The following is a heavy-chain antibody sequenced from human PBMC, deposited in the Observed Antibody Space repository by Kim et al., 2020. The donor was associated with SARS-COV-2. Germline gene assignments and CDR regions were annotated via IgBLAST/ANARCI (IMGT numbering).Heavy chain of an antibody. CDR1: GFTFSGSA. D-gene: IGHD6-13*01. Sequence: GGSLKLSCAASGFTFSGSAMHWVRQAPGKGLEWVGRIRSKANSYETAYAAAVKGRFTISRDDSKNTAYLQMNSPKTEDTAVYYCTRVPFYSSGWCDAFDIWGQGTMVTVSS. CDR3: TRVPFYSSGWCDAFDI. CDR2: IRSKANSYET. V-gene: IGHV3-73*01. J-gene: IGHJ3*02.